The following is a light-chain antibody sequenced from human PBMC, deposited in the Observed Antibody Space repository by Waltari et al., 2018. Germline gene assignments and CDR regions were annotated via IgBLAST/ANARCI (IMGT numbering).Light chain of an antibody. Sequence: DIQMTQSPSSLSASVGDRVTITCRASQNIGNYLNWYQQKLGKAPKLLIYAASSLESGVPSRCSGSGSVTDFTLTISSLQPEDFATYYCQQSYRTPHTFGQGTKLDMK. V-gene: IGKV1-39*01. CDR1: QNIGNY. J-gene: IGKJ2*01. CDR2: AAS. CDR3: QQSYRTPHT.